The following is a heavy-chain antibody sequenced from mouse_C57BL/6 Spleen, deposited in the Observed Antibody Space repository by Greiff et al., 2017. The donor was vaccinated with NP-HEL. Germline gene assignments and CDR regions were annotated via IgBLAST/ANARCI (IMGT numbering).Heavy chain of an antibody. CDR2: IYPGDGDT. CDR3: ARGTVVATGRYFDY. Sequence: VQLQQSGPELVKPGASVKISCKASGYAFSSSWMNWVKQRPGKGLEWIGRIYPGDGDTNYNGKFKGKATLTADKSSSTAYMQLSSLTSEDSAVYFCARGTVVATGRYFDYWGQGTTLTVSS. CDR1: GYAFSSSW. D-gene: IGHD1-1*01. V-gene: IGHV1-82*01. J-gene: IGHJ2*01.